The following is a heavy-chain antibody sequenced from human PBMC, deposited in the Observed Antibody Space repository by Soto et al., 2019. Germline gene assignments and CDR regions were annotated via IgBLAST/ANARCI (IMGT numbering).Heavy chain of an antibody. CDR1: GFTFSSYG. CDR2: ISYDGSNK. Sequence: QVQLVESGGGMVQPGRSLRLSCGASGFTFSSYGMHWVRQAPGKGLEWAAVISYDGSNKYYADSVKGRFTISRDNSKNTLYMQMNSLRDEDTAVYYCAKVAQGSSFHYYGMDVWGQGTTVTVSS. V-gene: IGHV3-30*18. D-gene: IGHD6-6*01. CDR3: AKVAQGSSFHYYGMDV. J-gene: IGHJ6*02.